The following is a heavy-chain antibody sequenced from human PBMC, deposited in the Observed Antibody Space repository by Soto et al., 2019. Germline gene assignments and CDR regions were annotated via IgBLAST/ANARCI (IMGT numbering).Heavy chain of an antibody. CDR1: GGSISSGSYF. D-gene: IGHD3-10*01. J-gene: IGHJ3*02. CDR3: ARDHGFRIDHPNSIRDAFYI. V-gene: IGHV4-31*03. CDR2: IYSSGGP. Sequence: SETLSLTCTVSGGSISSGSYFWSWIRQSPGKGLEWIGHIYSSGGPYHNPSLKSRLTISVDTSKNQFSLRLRSVTAADTAVYYCARDHGFRIDHPNSIRDAFYICGQGTMVTVSS.